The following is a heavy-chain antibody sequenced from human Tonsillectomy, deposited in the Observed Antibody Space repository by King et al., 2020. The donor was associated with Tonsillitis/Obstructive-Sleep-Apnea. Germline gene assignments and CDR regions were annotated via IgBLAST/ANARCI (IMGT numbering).Heavy chain of an antibody. CDR2: VDAAGVST. J-gene: IGHJ4*01. D-gene: IGHD1-26*01. CDR3: AKDMGIGGVGVTLQY. V-gene: IGHV3-23*04. CDR1: GFSFSLHA. Sequence: VQLVESGGGLVQPGGSLRLSCTASGFSFSLHAMTWVRQTPGKGLEWVSFVDAAGVSTFYADSVKGRFTMSRDNSKNTVYLQLNSLGAEDTAKYYCAKDMGIGGVGVTLQYWGHGTLVTVSS.